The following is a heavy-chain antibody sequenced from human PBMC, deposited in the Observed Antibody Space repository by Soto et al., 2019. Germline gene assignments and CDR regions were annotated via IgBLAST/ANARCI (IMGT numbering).Heavy chain of an antibody. J-gene: IGHJ4*02. CDR2: IYYSGST. V-gene: IGHV4-31*03. CDR3: ARALPKHITLFGVVEANNFDY. CDR1: GGSISSGGYY. Sequence: QVQLQESGPGLVKPSQTLSLTCTVSGGSISSGGYYWSRLRQNPGKVMEWTGYIYYSGSTYSNPSLQSRVTISVDTSKRQFSLQRSSVTAADTAVYYCARALPKHITLFGVVEANNFDYWCQGTLVTVSS. D-gene: IGHD3-3*01.